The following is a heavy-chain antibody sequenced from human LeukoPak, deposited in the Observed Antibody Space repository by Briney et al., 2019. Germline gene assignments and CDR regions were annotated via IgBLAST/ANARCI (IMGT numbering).Heavy chain of an antibody. V-gene: IGHV4-39*07. CDR1: GGSISSSDYY. J-gene: IGHJ4*02. D-gene: IGHD3-10*01. CDR2: IYYSGST. CDR3: ARVGNYYYGSGSYYFDY. Sequence: SETLSLTCTVSGGSISSSDYYWGWIRQPPRKGLEWIGSIYYSGSTYYNPSLKSRVTISVDTSKNQFSLKLSSVTAADTAVYYCARVGNYYYGSGSYYFDYWGQGTLVTVSS.